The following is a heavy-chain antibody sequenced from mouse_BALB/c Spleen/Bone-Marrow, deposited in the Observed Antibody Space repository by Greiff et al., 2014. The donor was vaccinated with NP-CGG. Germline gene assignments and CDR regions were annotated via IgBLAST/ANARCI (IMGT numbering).Heavy chain of an antibody. CDR3: TNGYDYYAMDY. D-gene: IGHD2-2*01. Sequence: VQLQQSGTVLARPGASVKMSCKASGYSFTSYWMHWVKQRPGQGLEWIGAIYPGNSDTSYNQKFKGKAKLTAVTSASTAYTELSSLTNEDSAVYYCTNGYDYYAMDYWGQGTSVTVSS. J-gene: IGHJ4*01. CDR2: IYPGNSDT. V-gene: IGHV1-5*01. CDR1: GYSFTSYW.